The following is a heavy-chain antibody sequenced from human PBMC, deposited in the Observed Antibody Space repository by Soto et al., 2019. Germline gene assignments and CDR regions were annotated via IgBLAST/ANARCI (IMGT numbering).Heavy chain of an antibody. CDR3: ARDSGWPILNFDN. CDR1: DFDFSSYG. CDR2: SSYDGSET. D-gene: IGHD3-10*01. J-gene: IGHJ4*02. Sequence: GGSLRLSCAASDFDFSSYGIHWVRQAPGKGLEWVAASSYDGSETFYADSAKGRFTVSKEMSKNTAFLQMNALRHEDTAVYFCARDSGWPILNFDNWGQGTPVTVSS. V-gene: IGHV3-30*03.